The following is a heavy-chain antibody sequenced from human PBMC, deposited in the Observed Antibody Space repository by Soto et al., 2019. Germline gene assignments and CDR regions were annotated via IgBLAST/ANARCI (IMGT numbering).Heavy chain of an antibody. D-gene: IGHD3-3*01. V-gene: IGHV1-69*01. CDR2: IIPIFGTA. J-gene: IGHJ4*02. CDR1: GGTFSSYA. Sequence: QVQLVQSGAEVKKPGSSVKVSCKASGGTFSSYAISWVRQAPGQGLEWMGGIIPIFGTANYAQKFRGRVTITADESTSTAYMELSSLRSEDTAVYYCARDRAYYDFWSGYTFDYWGQGTLVTVSS. CDR3: ARDRAYYDFWSGYTFDY.